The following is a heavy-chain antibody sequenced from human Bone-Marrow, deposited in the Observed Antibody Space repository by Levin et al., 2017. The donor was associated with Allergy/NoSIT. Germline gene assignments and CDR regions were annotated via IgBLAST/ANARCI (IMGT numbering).Heavy chain of an antibody. CDR2: ISSYNGHR. D-gene: IGHD2-2*01. J-gene: IGHJ4*02. CDR3: ARDRGGLYCTTTPCWIDF. Sequence: KISCKASGYTLRGYGISWVRQAPGQGLEWMGWISSYNGHRNDARNFHDRVTMTTDTATGTSYLELRSLRSDDTGVYYCARDRGGLYCTTTPCWIDFWGQGTLVTVSS. CDR1: GYTLRGYG. V-gene: IGHV1-18*01.